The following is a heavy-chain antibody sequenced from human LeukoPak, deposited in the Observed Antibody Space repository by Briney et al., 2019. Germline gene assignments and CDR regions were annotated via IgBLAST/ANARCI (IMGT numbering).Heavy chain of an antibody. Sequence: GASVKVSCKASGYTFTSYGISWVRQAPGQGLEWMGWISAYNGNTNYAQKLQGRVTMTTDTSTSTAYMELRSLRSDDTAVYYCGRVPPWGGLAAAGIYRRNYLNYWGQGTLVTVSP. V-gene: IGHV1-18*01. CDR1: GYTFTSYG. J-gene: IGHJ4*02. CDR2: ISAYNGNT. CDR3: GRVPPWGGLAAAGIYRRNYLNY. D-gene: IGHD6-13*01.